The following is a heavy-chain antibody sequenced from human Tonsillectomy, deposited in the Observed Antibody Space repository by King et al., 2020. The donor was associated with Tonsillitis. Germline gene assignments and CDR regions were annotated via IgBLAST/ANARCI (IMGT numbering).Heavy chain of an antibody. CDR1: GFTFSSYG. Sequence: VQLVESGGGVVQPGRSLRLSCAASGFTFSSYGMHWVRQAPGKGLEWVAIISYDGSNTYYADSVKGRFTISRDNSKNTRYLQMNSLRAEERAVYYCAKDQSGYSSSWSFDYWGQGTLVTVSS. J-gene: IGHJ4*02. CDR3: AKDQSGYSSSWSFDY. D-gene: IGHD6-13*01. CDR2: ISYDGSNT. V-gene: IGHV3-30*18.